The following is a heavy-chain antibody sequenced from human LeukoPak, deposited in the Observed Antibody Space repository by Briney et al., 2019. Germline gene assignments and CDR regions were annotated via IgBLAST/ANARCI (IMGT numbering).Heavy chain of an antibody. V-gene: IGHV3-21*01. Sequence: PGGSLRLSCAASGFTFSSYSMNWVRQAPGKGLEWVSSISSSSSYIYYADSVKGRFTISRDNAKNSLYLQMNSLRAEDTAVYYCARDISWGSDWFDPWGQGTLVTVSS. CDR3: ARDISWGSDWFDP. D-gene: IGHD3-3*02. CDR2: ISSSSSYI. J-gene: IGHJ5*02. CDR1: GFTFSSYS.